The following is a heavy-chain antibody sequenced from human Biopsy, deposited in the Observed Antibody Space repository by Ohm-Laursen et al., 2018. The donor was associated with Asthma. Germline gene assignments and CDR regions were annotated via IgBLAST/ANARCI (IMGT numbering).Heavy chain of an antibody. CDR2: IYSGGTS. D-gene: IGHD6-19*01. Sequence: GSLRLSCAASGFTVSRGHMFWVRQAPGEGLEWVSVIYSGGTSDTADSVRGRFTISRDFYKNTLYLQMDSLRAEDTAVYYCARGDSSGWSHYYFDYWGQGTLVTVSS. J-gene: IGHJ4*02. CDR3: ARGDSSGWSHYYFDY. V-gene: IGHV3-53*01. CDR1: GFTVSRGH.